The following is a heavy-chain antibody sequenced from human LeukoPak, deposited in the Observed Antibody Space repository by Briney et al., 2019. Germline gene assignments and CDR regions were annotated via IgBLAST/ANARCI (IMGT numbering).Heavy chain of an antibody. CDR3: AREGMAAAGTN. J-gene: IGHJ4*02. D-gene: IGHD6-13*01. CDR2: IIPIFGTA. V-gene: IGHV1-69*06. Sequence: GASVKVSCKASGGTFSSYAISWVRQAPGQGLEWMGGIIPIFGTANYAQKFQGRVTITADKSTSTAYMELSSLRSEDTAVYYCAREGMAAAGTNWGQGTLVTVSS. CDR1: GGTFSSYA.